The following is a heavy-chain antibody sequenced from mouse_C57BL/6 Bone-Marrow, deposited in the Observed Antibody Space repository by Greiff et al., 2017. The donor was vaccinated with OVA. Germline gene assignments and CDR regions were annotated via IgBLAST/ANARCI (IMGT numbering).Heavy chain of an antibody. J-gene: IGHJ3*01. CDR3: TRPLFSTTVVAPFAY. CDR1: GYTFTDYE. V-gene: IGHV1-15*01. D-gene: IGHD1-1*01. Sequence: QVQLQQSGAELVRPGASVTLSCKASGYTFTDYEMHWVKQTPVHGLEWIGAIDPETGGTAYNQKFKGKAILTADKSSSTAYMELRSLTSEDSAVYYCTRPLFSTTVVAPFAYWGQGTRVTVSA. CDR2: IDPETGGT.